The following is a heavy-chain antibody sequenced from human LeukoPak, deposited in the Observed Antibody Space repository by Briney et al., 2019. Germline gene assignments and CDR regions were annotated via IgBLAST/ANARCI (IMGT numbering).Heavy chain of an antibody. V-gene: IGHV3-23*01. D-gene: IGHD3-3*01. J-gene: IGHJ1*01. CDR1: GFTFSSYA. CDR3: AKQVLRFLEWQYLQH. CDR2: ISGSGGST. Sequence: GGSLRLSCAASGFTFSSYAMSWVRQAPGKGLEWVSAISGSGGSTYYADSVKGRFTISRDNSKNTLYLQMNSLRAEDTAVYYCAKQVLRFLEWQYLQHWGQGTLVTVSS.